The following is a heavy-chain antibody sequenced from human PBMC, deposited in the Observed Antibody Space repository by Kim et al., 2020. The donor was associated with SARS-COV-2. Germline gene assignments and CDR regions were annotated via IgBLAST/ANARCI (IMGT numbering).Heavy chain of an antibody. CDR3: ARVRWLLLWAYYFDY. Sequence: SETLSLTCTVSGGSISSGGYYWSWIRQHPGKGLEWIGYIYYSGSTYYNPSLKSRVTISVDTSKNQFSLKLSSVTAADTAVYYCARVRWLLLWAYYFDYWGQGTLVTVSS. D-gene: IGHD3-22*01. CDR1: GGSISSGGYY. V-gene: IGHV4-31*03. CDR2: IYYSGST. J-gene: IGHJ4*02.